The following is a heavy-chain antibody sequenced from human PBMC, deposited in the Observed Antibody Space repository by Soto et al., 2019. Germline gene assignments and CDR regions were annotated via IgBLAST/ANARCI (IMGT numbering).Heavy chain of an antibody. D-gene: IGHD4-17*01. V-gene: IGHV2-5*02. CDR3: AHRGPVTTVLSFDY. CDR2: IYWDDDK. Sequence: QITLKESGPTLLKPTQTLTLTCTFSGFSLSTNGVGVGWIRQPPGKALEWLALIYWDDDKRYSPSLKSRLTITQDTSQNQVVFTMTNVDPVDTATYYCAHRGPVTTVLSFDYWGQGSLVTVSS. CDR1: GFSLSTNGVG. J-gene: IGHJ4*02.